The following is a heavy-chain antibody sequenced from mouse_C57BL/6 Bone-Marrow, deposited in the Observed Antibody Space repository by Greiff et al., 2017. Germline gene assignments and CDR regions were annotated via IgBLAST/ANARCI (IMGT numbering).Heavy chain of an antibody. D-gene: IGHD1-1*01. CDR1: GFTFSSYA. Sequence: EVQVVESGGGLVKPGGSLKLSCAASGFTFSSYAMSWVRQTPEKRLEWVATISDGGSYTYYPDNVKGRFTISRDNAKNNLYLQMSHLKSEDTAMYYCARDRPPYYGSSPFDYWGQGTTLTVSS. CDR3: ARDRPPYYGSSPFDY. CDR2: ISDGGSYT. J-gene: IGHJ2*01. V-gene: IGHV5-4*01.